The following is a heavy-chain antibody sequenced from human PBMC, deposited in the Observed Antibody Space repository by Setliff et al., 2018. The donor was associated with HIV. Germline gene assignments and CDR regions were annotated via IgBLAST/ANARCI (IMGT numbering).Heavy chain of an antibody. CDR3: ARQVTVVGYFETAAGSFNY. CDR1: GASIGRRSDY. V-gene: IGHV4-39*01. CDR2: IYYSGST. Sequence: SETLSLTCTVSGASIGRRSDYWSWIRQPPGKGLEWIGTIYYSGSTYYNPSLKSRVTISTDTSKNQFSLKVRSVTAADTAVYYCARQVTVVGYFETAAGSFNYWGPGTLVTVSS. J-gene: IGHJ4*02. D-gene: IGHD2-21*01.